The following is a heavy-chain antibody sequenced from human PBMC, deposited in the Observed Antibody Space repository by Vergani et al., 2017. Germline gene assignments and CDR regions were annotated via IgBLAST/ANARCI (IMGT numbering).Heavy chain of an antibody. D-gene: IGHD3-10*01. CDR3: AKQYFVSGNYLFDY. J-gene: IGHJ4*02. V-gene: IGHV3-33*06. CDR1: GFRFSSYG. Sequence: QVQLVESGGGVVQPGRSLRLSCAASGFRFSSYGMNWVRQAPGKGLEWVAVIWYDVSNKYYADSVKGRFTISRDNSKDTLYLQMNSLRVEDTAIYYCAKQYFVSGNYLFDYWGQGTLVTVSS. CDR2: IWYDVSNK.